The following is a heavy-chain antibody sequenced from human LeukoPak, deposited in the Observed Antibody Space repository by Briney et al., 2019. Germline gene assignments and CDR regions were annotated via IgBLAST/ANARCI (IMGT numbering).Heavy chain of an antibody. CDR2: IYYSGST. J-gene: IGHJ4*02. Sequence: SETLSLTCAVYGGSFSGYYWSWIRQPPGKGLEWIGYIYYSGSTNYNPSLKSRVTISVDTSKNQFSLKLSSVTAADTAVYYCARETAVAGTLDYWGQGTLVTVSS. CDR3: ARETAVAGTLDY. D-gene: IGHD6-19*01. V-gene: IGHV4-59*01. CDR1: GGSFSGYY.